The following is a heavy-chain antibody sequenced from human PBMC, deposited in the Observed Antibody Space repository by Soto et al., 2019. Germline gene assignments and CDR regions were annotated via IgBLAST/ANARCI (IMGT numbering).Heavy chain of an antibody. J-gene: IGHJ4*02. CDR1: GFTFSSYA. Sequence: PGGSLRLSCAASGFTFSSYAMHWVRQAPGKGLEWVAVISYDGSNKYYADSVKGRFTISRDNSKSTLYLQMNSLRAEDTAVYYCARDRIYSSSWYDYWGQGTLVTVSS. D-gene: IGHD6-13*01. V-gene: IGHV3-30-3*01. CDR2: ISYDGSNK. CDR3: ARDRIYSSSWYDY.